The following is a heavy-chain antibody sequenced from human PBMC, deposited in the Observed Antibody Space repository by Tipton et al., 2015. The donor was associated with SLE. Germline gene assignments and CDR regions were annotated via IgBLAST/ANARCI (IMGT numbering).Heavy chain of an antibody. V-gene: IGHV4-39*01. J-gene: IGHJ4*02. CDR2: IYYGGSP. D-gene: IGHD4-11*01. CDR3: ARHPEGLPDDD. CDR1: GVSVSSSSYC. Sequence: TLSLTCNVSGVSVSSSSYCWGWIRQPPGKGLEWIGTIYYGGSPFYNPSLKSRVTISVDTSKNHFSLRLSSVTAADAAVYYCARHPEGLPDDDWGQGTLVTVSS.